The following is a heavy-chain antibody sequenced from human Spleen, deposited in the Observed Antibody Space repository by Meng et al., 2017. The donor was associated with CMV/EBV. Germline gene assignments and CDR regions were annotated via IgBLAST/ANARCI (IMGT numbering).Heavy chain of an antibody. CDR3: ARPLPGYSGYDLGY. D-gene: IGHD5-12*01. J-gene: IGHJ4*02. V-gene: IGHV1-8*02. CDR2: MSPSSGNT. CDR1: GGTFSSYA. Sequence: ASVKVSCKASGGTFSSYAISWVRQAPGQGLEWMGGMSPSSGNTDYAQKFQGRVTMTRNTSISTAYMELSSLRSEDTAVYYCARPLPGYSGYDLGYWGQGTLVTVSS.